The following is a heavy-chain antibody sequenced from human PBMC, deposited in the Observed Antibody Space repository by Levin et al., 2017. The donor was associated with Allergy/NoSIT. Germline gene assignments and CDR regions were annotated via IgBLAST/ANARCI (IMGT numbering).Heavy chain of an antibody. CDR2: ISYDGSNK. CDR3: ARGVAAAG. D-gene: IGHD6-13*01. V-gene: IGHV3-30-3*01. CDR1: GFTFSSSA. Sequence: LSLTCAASGFTFSSSAMHWVRQAPGKGLEWVAVISYDGSNKYYADSVKGRFTISRDNSKNTLYLQMNSLRAEDTAVYYCARGVAAAGWGQGTLVTVSS. J-gene: IGHJ4*02.